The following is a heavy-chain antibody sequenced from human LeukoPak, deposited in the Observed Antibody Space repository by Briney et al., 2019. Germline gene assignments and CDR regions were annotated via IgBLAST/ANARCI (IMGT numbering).Heavy chain of an antibody. Sequence: GGSLRLSCAASGFTFSTYAMSWVRQAPGKGLEWVSSVSGSGSGDTTYYADSVEGRFTTSRDSSKNTLYLQMNSLRADDTAVYYCAAAPREETPLLPVDYWGQGTLVTVSS. CDR3: AAAPREETPLLPVDY. J-gene: IGHJ4*02. CDR1: GFTFSTYA. V-gene: IGHV3-23*01. D-gene: IGHD4-23*01. CDR2: VSGSGSGDTT.